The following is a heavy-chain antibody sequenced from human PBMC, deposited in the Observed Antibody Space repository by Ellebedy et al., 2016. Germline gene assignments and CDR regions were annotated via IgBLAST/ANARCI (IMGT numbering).Heavy chain of an antibody. J-gene: IGHJ4*02. Sequence: GESLKISXAASRFTFSGYWMSWVRQAPGKGLEWVANIKQDGSEKYYVDSVKGRFTISRDNAKNSLYLQMNSLRAEDTAVYYCAREGVAGSPGDYWGQGTLVTVSS. CDR1: RFTFSGYW. V-gene: IGHV3-7*01. D-gene: IGHD6-19*01. CDR2: IKQDGSEK. CDR3: AREGVAGSPGDY.